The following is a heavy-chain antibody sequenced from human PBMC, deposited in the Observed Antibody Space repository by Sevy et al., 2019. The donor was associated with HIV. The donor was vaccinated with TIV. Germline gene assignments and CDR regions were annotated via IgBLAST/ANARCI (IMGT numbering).Heavy chain of an antibody. CDR2: IYSSGET. V-gene: IGHV4-39*01. D-gene: IGHD6-13*01. J-gene: IGHJ3*02. CDR1: GASIRDSGYY. CDR3: ARSMEQQFDAFDI. Sequence: SETLSLTCTVSGASIRDSGYYWAWIRQPPGKGLVWIGSIYSSGETYYNSSLKSRVTISVDTSKNQFSLSLTSVTAADTAIYFYARSMEQQFDAFDIWGQGTTVTVSS.